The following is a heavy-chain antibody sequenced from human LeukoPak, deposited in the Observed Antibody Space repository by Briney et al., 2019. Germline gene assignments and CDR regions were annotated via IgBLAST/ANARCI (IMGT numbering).Heavy chain of an antibody. D-gene: IGHD3-10*01. V-gene: IGHV1-46*01. J-gene: IGHJ4*02. CDR1: GYTFTSYY. Sequence: ASVKVSCKASGYTFTSYYMHWVRQAPGQGLEWMGIINPSGGSTSYAQKFQGRVTMARDTSTSTVCMELSSLRSEDTAVYYCARDLDTMVPGAYWGQGTLVTVSS. CDR3: ARDLDTMVPGAY. CDR2: INPSGGST.